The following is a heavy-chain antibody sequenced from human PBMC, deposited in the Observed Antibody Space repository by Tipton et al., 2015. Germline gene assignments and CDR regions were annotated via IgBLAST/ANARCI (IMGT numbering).Heavy chain of an antibody. Sequence: SLRLSCAASGFTFSLFPMTWVRQAPGKGLEWVASISGSGGGDTRDYADSVKGRFTISRDNSKNTLYLQLDSLRADDTAVYYCAREDFTDFDYWGQGTLVTVSS. CDR2: ISGSGGGDTR. CDR3: AREDFTDFDY. CDR1: GFTFSLFP. J-gene: IGHJ4*02. D-gene: IGHD2/OR15-2a*01. V-gene: IGHV3-23*01.